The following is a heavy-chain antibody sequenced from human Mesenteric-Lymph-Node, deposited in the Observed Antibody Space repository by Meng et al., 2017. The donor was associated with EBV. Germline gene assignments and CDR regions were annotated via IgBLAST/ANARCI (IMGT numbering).Heavy chain of an antibody. CDR3: ATSSLTVDY. V-gene: IGHV4-39*07. CDR1: GGSISSSRFY. J-gene: IGHJ4*02. CDR2: IYYSGST. Sequence: QPQPQESGPGLVKPSETLSLTCTVSGGSISSSRFYWGWIRQPPGKGLEWIGSIYYSGSTYYNPSLKSRVTISVDTSKNQFSLKLSSVTAADTAVYYCATSSLTVDYWGQGTLVTVSS.